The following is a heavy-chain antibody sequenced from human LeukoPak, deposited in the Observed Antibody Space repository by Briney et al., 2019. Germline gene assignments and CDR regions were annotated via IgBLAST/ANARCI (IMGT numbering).Heavy chain of an antibody. CDR3: ARTRYGDAFDI. V-gene: IGHV4-34*01. J-gene: IGHJ3*02. Sequence: SETLSLTCAVYGGSFSGYYWSWIRQPPGKGLEWIGEINHSGSTNYNPSLKSRVTISVDTSKNQFSLKLSSVTAADTAVYYCARTRYGDAFDIWGQGTMVTVSS. D-gene: IGHD5-18*01. CDR2: INHSGST. CDR1: GGSFSGYY.